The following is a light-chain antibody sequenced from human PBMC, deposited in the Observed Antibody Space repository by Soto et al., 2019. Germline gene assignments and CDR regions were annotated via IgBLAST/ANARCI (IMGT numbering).Light chain of an antibody. V-gene: IGLV2-11*01. CDR1: NSDVGGYNY. J-gene: IGLJ1*01. CDR2: DVS. CDR3: CSYAGSYTYV. Sequence: QSVLTQPRSVSGSPGQSVTISCTGTNSDVGGYNYVSWYQQHPGKAPKFMIYDVSERPSGVPDRFSGFKSGNTASLTISGLQAEDEADYYCCSYAGSYTYVFGTGTKVTVL.